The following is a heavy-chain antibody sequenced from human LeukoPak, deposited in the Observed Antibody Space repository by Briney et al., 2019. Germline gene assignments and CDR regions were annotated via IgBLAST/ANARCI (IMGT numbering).Heavy chain of an antibody. CDR1: GYTFTSYG. J-gene: IGHJ6*03. CDR2: ISAYNGNT. D-gene: IGHD2-15*01. Sequence: ASVKVSCKASGYTFTSYGISWVRQAPGQGLEWMGWISAYNGNTNYAQKPQGRVTMTTDTSTSTAYMELRSLRSDDTAVYYCARVRGVVVVVAATRHYYYYMDVWGKGTTVTVSS. CDR3: ARVRGVVVVVAATRHYYYYMDV. V-gene: IGHV1-18*01.